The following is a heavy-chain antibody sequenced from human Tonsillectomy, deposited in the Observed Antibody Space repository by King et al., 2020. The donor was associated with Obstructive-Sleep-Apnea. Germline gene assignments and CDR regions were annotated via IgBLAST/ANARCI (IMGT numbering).Heavy chain of an antibody. CDR3: ARDRGGAGPTTTDY. D-gene: IGHD1-26*01. CDR1: GFPFRTSW. V-gene: IGHV3-74*01. Sequence: VQLVESGGGLVQPGGSLRLSCAASGFPFRTSWMHWVRQAPWKGLVWVSRINSDGSSTIYAAFVKGRFTISRDNAKNTLYLQMNSLRAEDTAVYYCARDRGGAGPTTTDYWGQGTLVTVSS. J-gene: IGHJ4*02. CDR2: INSDGSST.